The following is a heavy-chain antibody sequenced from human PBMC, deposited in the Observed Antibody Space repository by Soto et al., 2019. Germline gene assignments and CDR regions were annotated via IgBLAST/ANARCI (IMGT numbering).Heavy chain of an antibody. Sequence: PSETLSLTCTVSGGSISSLYWNWIRQPPGKGLEWIGSIFYSGSTTYNPSLKSRVTISVDTSKNQFSLKLSSVTAADTAVYYCASSVDAEYFQHWGQGTLVTVSS. D-gene: IGHD6-19*01. CDR2: IFYSGST. CDR1: GGSISSLY. V-gene: IGHV4-59*08. CDR3: ASSVDAEYFQH. J-gene: IGHJ1*01.